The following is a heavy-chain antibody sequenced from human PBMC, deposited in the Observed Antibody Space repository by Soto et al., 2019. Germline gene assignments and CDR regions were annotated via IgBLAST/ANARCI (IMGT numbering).Heavy chain of an antibody. J-gene: IGHJ6*02. CDR2: TYYRSKWYN. V-gene: IGHV6-1*01. D-gene: IGHD6-25*01. CDR1: GDPVSSNIAA. Sequence: PSQTLSLTCAISGDPVSSNIAAWNWIRQSPSRGLEWLGRTYYRSKWYNDYALSVKGRISITSDTSKNQFSLHLNSVSPEDTAVYYCARVRYSSGAYYCYGMDVWGQGTTVTVSS. CDR3: ARVRYSSGAYYCYGMDV.